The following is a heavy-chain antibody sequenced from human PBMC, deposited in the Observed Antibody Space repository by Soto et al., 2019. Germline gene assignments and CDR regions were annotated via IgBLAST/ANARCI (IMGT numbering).Heavy chain of an antibody. CDR1: GFTFSSYG. J-gene: IGHJ4*02. V-gene: IGHV3-33*01. CDR2: IWYDGSNK. CDR3: ARDQRHSGSFDFDY. Sequence: QVQLVESGGGVVQPGRSLRLSCAASGFTFSSYGMHWVRQAPGKGLEWVAVIWYDGSNKYYADSVKGRFTISRDNSKNTLYLQMNSLRAEDTAVYYCARDQRHSGSFDFDYWGQGTLVTVSS. D-gene: IGHD1-26*01.